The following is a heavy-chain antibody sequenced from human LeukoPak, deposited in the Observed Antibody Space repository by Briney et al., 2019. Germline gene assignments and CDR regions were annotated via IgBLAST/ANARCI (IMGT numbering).Heavy chain of an antibody. CDR3: ARAGYYYYYMDV. CDR2: IYYSGST. J-gene: IGHJ6*03. CDR1: GGSISSSSYY. Sequence: SETLSLTCTVPGGSISSSSYYWGWIRQPPGKGLEWIGNIYYSGSTYYNPSLKSRVTISVDTSKKQFSLKLSSVTAADTAVYYCARAGYYYYYMDVWGKGTTVTVSS. V-gene: IGHV4-39*07.